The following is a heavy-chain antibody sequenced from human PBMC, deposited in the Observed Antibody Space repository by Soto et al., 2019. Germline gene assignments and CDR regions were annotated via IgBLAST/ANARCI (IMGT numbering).Heavy chain of an antibody. CDR2: IILPFGTP. Sequence: QVRLVQSGAEVKKTESSVKVSCEASGTTFSNFAIGWVRQAPGQGLEWMGGIILPFGTPNYAQKFQGRVTISADESMTTVYMELRGLRSGDTAVYYCVRGPDYEGYFDYWGQGTLDTVSS. D-gene: IGHD3-22*01. J-gene: IGHJ4*02. CDR1: GTTFSNFA. V-gene: IGHV1-69*12. CDR3: VRGPDYEGYFDY.